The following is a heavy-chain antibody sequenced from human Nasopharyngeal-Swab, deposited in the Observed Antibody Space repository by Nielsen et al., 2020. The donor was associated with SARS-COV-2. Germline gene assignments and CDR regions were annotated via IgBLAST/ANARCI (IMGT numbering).Heavy chain of an antibody. V-gene: IGHV1-3*01. J-gene: IGHJ4*02. Sequence: ASEKAACKASGYTFTSNARNWVRQAPGQRLEWMGWINAGNGNTKYSQKFQGRVTITRDTSATTAYMELSSLRSEDTAVYYCAFVSYDSSGYYYSYWGQGTLVTVSS. D-gene: IGHD3-22*01. CDR2: INAGNGNT. CDR3: AFVSYDSSGYYYSY. CDR1: GYTFTSNA.